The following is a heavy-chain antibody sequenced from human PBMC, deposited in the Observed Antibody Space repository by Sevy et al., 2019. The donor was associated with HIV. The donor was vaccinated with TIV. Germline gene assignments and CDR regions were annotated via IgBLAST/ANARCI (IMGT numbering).Heavy chain of an antibody. D-gene: IGHD3-10*01. CDR3: AGGVFGSGSRLGLGY. CDR1: GFSFSDYW. Sequence: GGSLRLSCEASGFSFSDYWMTWVRQAPGKGLEWVANMRQDGLEKYYVDSVKGRFTISRDNAKNSLYLQMNSLRAEDTAVYYCAGGVFGSGSRLGLGYWGQGTLVTVSS. V-gene: IGHV3-7*03. CDR2: MRQDGLEK. J-gene: IGHJ4*02.